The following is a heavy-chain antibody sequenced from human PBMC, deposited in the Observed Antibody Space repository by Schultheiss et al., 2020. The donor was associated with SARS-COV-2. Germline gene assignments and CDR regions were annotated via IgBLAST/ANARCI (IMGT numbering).Heavy chain of an antibody. Sequence: ASVKVSCKASGYTFTSYGISWVRQAPGQGLEWMGWISAYNGNTNYAQKVQGRVTMTTDTSTSTAYMELRSLRSDDTAVYYCARCLYDFWSGYARYYYYGMDVWGQGTTVTVSS. CDR1: GYTFTSYG. CDR3: ARCLYDFWSGYARYYYYGMDV. J-gene: IGHJ6*02. CDR2: ISAYNGNT. D-gene: IGHD3-3*01. V-gene: IGHV1-18*01.